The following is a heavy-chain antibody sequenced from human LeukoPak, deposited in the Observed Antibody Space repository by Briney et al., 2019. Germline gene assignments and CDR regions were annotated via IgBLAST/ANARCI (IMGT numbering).Heavy chain of an antibody. CDR3: AKDRTAGGSGSYYRGPFDY. J-gene: IGHJ4*02. CDR1: GFTFDDYA. D-gene: IGHD3-10*01. V-gene: IGHV3-9*01. Sequence: PGGSLRLSCAASGFTFDDYAMHWVRHAPGKGLEWVSGISWNSGSIVYADSVKGRFTISRDNAKNSLYLQMNSLRAEDTALYYCAKDRTAGGSGSYYRGPFDYWGQGTLVTVSS. CDR2: ISWNSGSI.